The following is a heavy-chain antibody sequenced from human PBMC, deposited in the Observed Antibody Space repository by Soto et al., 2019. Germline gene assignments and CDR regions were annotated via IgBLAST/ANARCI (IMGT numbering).Heavy chain of an antibody. D-gene: IGHD3-10*01. CDR1: GGSISSYY. Sequence: SQTLSLTCTVSGGSISSYYLSWIRQPPGKGLEWIGYIYYSGSTNYNPSLKSRVTISVDTSKNQFSLKLSSVTAADTAVYYCARLLLGGSGSYYNVYYYGMDVWGQGTKVTVSS. CDR3: ARLLLGGSGSYYNVYYYGMDV. CDR2: IYYSGST. J-gene: IGHJ6*02. V-gene: IGHV4-59*08.